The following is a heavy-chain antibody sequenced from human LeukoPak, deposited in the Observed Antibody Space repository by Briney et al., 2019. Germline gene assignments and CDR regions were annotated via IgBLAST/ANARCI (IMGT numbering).Heavy chain of an antibody. CDR3: ARGRPAAKYIYYYYAMDV. J-gene: IGHJ6*02. CDR2: INHSGSS. V-gene: IGHV4-34*01. CDR1: GGSFSGYY. Sequence: SETLSLTCAVYGGSFSGYYWSWIRQPPGKGLEGMGEINHSGSSNYNPSLKSRGTISVDTSKNQFSLKLSSVTAADTAVYYCARGRPAAKYIYYYYAMDVWGQGTTVTVSS. D-gene: IGHD2-2*01.